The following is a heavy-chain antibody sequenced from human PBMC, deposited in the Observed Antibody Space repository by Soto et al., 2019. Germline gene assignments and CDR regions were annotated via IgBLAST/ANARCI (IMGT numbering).Heavy chain of an antibody. D-gene: IGHD3-10*01. V-gene: IGHV4-34*01. Sequence: QVQLQQWGAGLLKPSETLSLTCAVYGGSFSGYYWSWIRQPPGKGLEWIGEINHSGSTNYNPSLKSRVTISVDTSKNQFSLKLSSVTAADTAVYYCARGGAYYGSGSTGYFQHWGQGTLVTVSS. CDR2: INHSGST. CDR1: GGSFSGYY. J-gene: IGHJ1*01. CDR3: ARGGAYYGSGSTGYFQH.